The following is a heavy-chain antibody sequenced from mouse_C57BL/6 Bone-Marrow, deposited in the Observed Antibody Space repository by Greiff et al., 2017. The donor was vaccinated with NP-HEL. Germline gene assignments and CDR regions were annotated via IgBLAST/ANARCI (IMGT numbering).Heavy chain of an antibody. Sequence: VKLMESGPELVKPGASVKISCKASGYAFSSSWMNWVKQRPGKGLEWIGRIYPGDGDTNYNGKFKGKATLTADKSSSTAYMQLSSLTSEDSAVYFCARKPLPCGYYAMDYWGQGTSVTVSS. CDR1: GYAFSSSW. J-gene: IGHJ4*01. CDR2: IYPGDGDT. CDR3: ARKPLPCGYYAMDY. V-gene: IGHV1-82*01.